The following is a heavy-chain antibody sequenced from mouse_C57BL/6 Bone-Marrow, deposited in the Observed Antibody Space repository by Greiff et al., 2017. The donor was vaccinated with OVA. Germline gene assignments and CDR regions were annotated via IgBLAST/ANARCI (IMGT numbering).Heavy chain of an antibody. Sequence: QVHVKQPGAELVRPGSSVKLSCKASGYTFTSYWMHWVKQRPIQGLEWIGNIDPSDSETHYNQKFKDKATLTVDKSSSTAYMQLSSLTSEDSAVYYCARRDYSNPHWYFDVWGTGTTVTVSS. J-gene: IGHJ1*03. CDR2: IDPSDSET. CDR3: ARRDYSNPHWYFDV. D-gene: IGHD2-5*01. CDR1: GYTFTSYW. V-gene: IGHV1-52*01.